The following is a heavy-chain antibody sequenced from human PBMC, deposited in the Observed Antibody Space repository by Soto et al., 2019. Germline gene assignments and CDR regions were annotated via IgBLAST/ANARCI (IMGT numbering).Heavy chain of an antibody. J-gene: IGHJ2*01. CDR1: GYSFALYW. D-gene: IGHD3-16*02. CDR3: ARIIEDWYFAL. V-gene: IGHV5-51*01. Sequence: EVQLVQSGAEVKKPGESLKISCKGSGYSFALYWIGWVRQMPGKDLEWMGIIYPSDSDVRYSPSFQGQVTMSADKSISTVYLQWNSLKAADTAMYYCARIIEDWYFALWGRGTLVTVSS. CDR2: IYPSDSDV.